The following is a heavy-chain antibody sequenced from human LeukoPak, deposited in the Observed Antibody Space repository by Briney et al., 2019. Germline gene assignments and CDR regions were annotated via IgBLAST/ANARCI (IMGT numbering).Heavy chain of an antibody. CDR1: GFTVGSNY. V-gene: IGHV3-53*01. D-gene: IGHD1-14*01. CDR2: IYSGGST. CDR3: AREGRTRAMDV. Sequence: GGSLRLSCAASGFTVGSNYMSWVRQAPGKGLEWVSVIYSGGSTYYADSVKGRFTISRDNSKNTLYLQMNSLRAEDTAVYYCAREGRTRAMDVWGKGTTVTVSS. J-gene: IGHJ6*03.